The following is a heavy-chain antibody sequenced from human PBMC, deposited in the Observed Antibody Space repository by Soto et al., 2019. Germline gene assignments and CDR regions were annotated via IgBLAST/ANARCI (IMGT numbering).Heavy chain of an antibody. Sequence: QITLKESGPSLVKPTQTLTLTCTFSGFSLTNTGVTVGWIRQPPGKALEWLALVYWHDDKRYNPYLRNRLTIAKDTSKNRVVLTLANVGPVDTATYSCAHSHFEILTGPFDSWGRGTLVTVSS. D-gene: IGHD3-9*01. J-gene: IGHJ5*01. CDR3: AHSHFEILTGPFDS. CDR1: GFSLTNTGVT. V-gene: IGHV2-5*01. CDR2: VYWHDDK.